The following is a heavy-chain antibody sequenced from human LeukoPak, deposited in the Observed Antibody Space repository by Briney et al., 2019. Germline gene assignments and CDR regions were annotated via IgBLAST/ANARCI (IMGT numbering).Heavy chain of an antibody. D-gene: IGHD3-22*01. V-gene: IGHV1-18*04. CDR3: ARDYDQDYYFDY. J-gene: IGHJ4*02. Sequence: GASVKVSCKASGYTFTGYYMHWVRQAPGQGLEWMGWISAYNGNTNYAQKLQGRVTMTTDTSTSTAYMELRSLRSDDTAVYYCARDYDQDYYFDYWGQGTLVTVSS. CDR1: GYTFTGYY. CDR2: ISAYNGNT.